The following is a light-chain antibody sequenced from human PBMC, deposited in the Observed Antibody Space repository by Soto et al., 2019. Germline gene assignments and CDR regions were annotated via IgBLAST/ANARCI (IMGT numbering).Light chain of an antibody. CDR2: GAT. V-gene: IGKV3-20*01. Sequence: EIVMTQSPATLSVSLGERVTLSCRASQSVSSNLAWYQQKPGQAPRLLIYGATSRASGIPDRFSGSGSGTDFTLTISRLEPEDFAVYYCQQFGDSLTFGPGTKVDIK. J-gene: IGKJ3*01. CDR1: QSVSSN. CDR3: QQFGDSLT.